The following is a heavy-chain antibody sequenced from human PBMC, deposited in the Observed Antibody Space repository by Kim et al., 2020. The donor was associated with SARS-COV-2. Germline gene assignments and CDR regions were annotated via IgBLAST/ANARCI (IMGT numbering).Heavy chain of an antibody. V-gene: IGHV4-34*01. CDR2: INHSGST. J-gene: IGHJ6*01. D-gene: IGHD2-2*01. CDR3: ARGDVVPAAMGFSYYYGM. CDR1: GGSFSGYY. Sequence: SETLSLTCAVYGGSFSGYYWSWIRQPPGKGLEWIGEINHSGSTNYNPSLKSRVTISVDTSKNQFSLKLSSVTAADTAVYYCARGDVVPAAMGFSYYYGM.